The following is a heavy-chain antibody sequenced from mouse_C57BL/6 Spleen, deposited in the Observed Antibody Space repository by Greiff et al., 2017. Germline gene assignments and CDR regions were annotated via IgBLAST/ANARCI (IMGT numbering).Heavy chain of an antibody. CDR2: IDPSDSYT. J-gene: IGHJ3*01. D-gene: IGHD2-4*01. CDR3: ERRTTYYDYDEAWFAY. Sequence: VQLQQPGAELVKPGASVKLSCKASGYTFTSYWMQWVKQRPGQGLEWIGEIDPSDSYTNYNQKFKGKATLTVDTSSSTAYMQLSSLTSEDSAVYDCERRTTYYDYDEAWFAYWGKGALVTVAA. V-gene: IGHV1-50*01. CDR1: GYTFTSYW.